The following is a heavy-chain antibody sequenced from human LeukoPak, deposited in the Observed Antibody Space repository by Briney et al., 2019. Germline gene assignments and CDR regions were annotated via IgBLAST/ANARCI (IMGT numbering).Heavy chain of an antibody. J-gene: IGHJ4*02. V-gene: IGHV3-21*01. CDR3: GRAFPPLRTSSAGDL. CDR1: GFTFSDYD. D-gene: IGHD3-16*01. Sequence: GGSLRLTCSASGFTFSDYDMNWVRQAPGKGLEWVSSISYLSSHVYYGDSVKGRFSISRDNAKNSLYLQMNSLGAEDTAIYYCGRAFPPLRTSSAGDLWGQGILVTVSS. CDR2: ISYLSSHV.